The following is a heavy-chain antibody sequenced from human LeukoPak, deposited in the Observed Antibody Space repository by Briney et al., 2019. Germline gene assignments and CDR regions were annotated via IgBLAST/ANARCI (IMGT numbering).Heavy chain of an antibody. Sequence: ASVKVSCKASGYTFTGYYMHWVRQAPGQGLEWMGWINPSSGGTNYAQKFQGRVTMTRDTSISTAYMELSRLRSDDTAVYYCASRYCSSTSCPEPTGFDPWGQGTLVTVSS. V-gene: IGHV1-2*02. D-gene: IGHD2-2*01. J-gene: IGHJ5*02. CDR1: GYTFTGYY. CDR2: INPSSGGT. CDR3: ASRYCSSTSCPEPTGFDP.